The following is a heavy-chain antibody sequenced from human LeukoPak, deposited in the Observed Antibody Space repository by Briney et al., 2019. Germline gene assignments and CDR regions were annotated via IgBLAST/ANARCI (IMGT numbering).Heavy chain of an antibody. CDR1: GGSISSGGYS. CDR2: IYHSGST. V-gene: IGHV4-30-2*01. J-gene: IGHJ4*02. Sequence: TSETLSLTCAVSGGSISSGGYSWSWIRQPPGKGLEWIGYIYHSGSTYYNPSLKSRVTISVDRSKNQFSLKLSSVTAADTAVYYCARTTVVTRLFDYWGQGTLVTVPS. CDR3: ARTTVVTRLFDY. D-gene: IGHD4-23*01.